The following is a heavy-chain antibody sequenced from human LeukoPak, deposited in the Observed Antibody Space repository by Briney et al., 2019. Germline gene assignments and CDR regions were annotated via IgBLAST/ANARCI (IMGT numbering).Heavy chain of an antibody. D-gene: IGHD3-22*01. CDR3: EGYYDSSGTPTLFDY. V-gene: IGHV3-48*03. CDR2: ISSSGRSI. CDR1: GFTFSSYE. J-gene: IGHJ4*02. Sequence: GGSLRLSCAASGFTFSSYEMNWVRQAPGKGLEWVSYISSSGRSINYADSVRGRFTISRDNGKNSLYLQMNSLRAEDTAVYYCEGYYDSSGTPTLFDYWGQGTLVTVSS.